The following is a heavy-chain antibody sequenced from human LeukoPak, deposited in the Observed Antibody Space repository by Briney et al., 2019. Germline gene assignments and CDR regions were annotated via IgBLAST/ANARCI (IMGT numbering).Heavy chain of an antibody. J-gene: IGHJ4*02. CDR2: INIDGRTT. CDR1: GYTFTNYW. CDR3: ARSNSSGWYDY. V-gene: IGHV3-74*01. Sequence: PGGSLRLSCVASGYTFTNYWTHWVRQPPGRGLLWVSRINIDGRTTTYADSVKGRFTISRDNAKNTLYLQMNSLRAEDTAVYYCARSNSSGWYDYWGQGTLVTVSS. D-gene: IGHD6-19*01.